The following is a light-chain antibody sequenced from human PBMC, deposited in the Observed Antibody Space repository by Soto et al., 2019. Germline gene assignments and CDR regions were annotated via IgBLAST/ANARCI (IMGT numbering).Light chain of an antibody. V-gene: IGLV2-14*01. CDR2: DVS. Sequence: QSALTQPASVSGSPGQSITISCTGTSGDVGGYNYVSWYQQHPGKAPKLMIYDVSNRPSGVSNRFSGYKSGNTASLTISGLQAEDEADYYCSSYTSSSTLYVFGTGTKVTVL. CDR3: SSYTSSSTLYV. J-gene: IGLJ1*01. CDR1: SGDVGGYNY.